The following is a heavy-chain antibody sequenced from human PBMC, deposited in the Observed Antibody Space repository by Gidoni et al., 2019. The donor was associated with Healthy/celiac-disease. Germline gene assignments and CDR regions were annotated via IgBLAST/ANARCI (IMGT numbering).Heavy chain of an antibody. CDR1: GFTFGSYW. J-gene: IGHJ5*02. Sequence: EVQLVESGGGLVQPGGSLRLSCAASGFTFGSYWMSWVRQAPGKGLEWVANIKQDGSEKYYVDSVKGRFTISRDNAKNSLYLQMNSLRAEDTAVYYCARAREEYKYQLLFDHWGQGTLVTVSS. CDR3: ARAREEYKYQLLFDH. D-gene: IGHD2-2*01. CDR2: IKQDGSEK. V-gene: IGHV3-7*03.